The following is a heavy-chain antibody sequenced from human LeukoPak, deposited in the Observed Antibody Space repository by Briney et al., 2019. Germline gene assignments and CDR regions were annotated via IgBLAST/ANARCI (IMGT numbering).Heavy chain of an antibody. CDR2: MYSGGST. J-gene: IGHJ3*02. CDR3: ARDIGGWDAHDFDI. CDR1: GFTVSSNY. D-gene: IGHD1-26*01. V-gene: IGHV3-66*01. Sequence: GGSLRLSCAASGFTVSSNYMSWVRQAPGKWLEWVSVMYSGGSTYYAESVKGRFTISRDNYKNTLYLQMNSLRVEDTAVYYCARDIGGWDAHDFDIWGQGTMVTVSS.